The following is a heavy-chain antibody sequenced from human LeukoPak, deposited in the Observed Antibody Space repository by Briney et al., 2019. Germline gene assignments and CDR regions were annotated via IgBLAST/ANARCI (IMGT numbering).Heavy chain of an antibody. J-gene: IGHJ6*02. CDR3: ARDGDITPTDV. Sequence: GGSLRLSCAASGFTFSSFGMHWVRQAPGKGLEWVAVIWYDGSNKYYADSVKGRFTISRDNSKNTLYLQMNSLRAEDTAVYYCARDGDITPTDVWGQGTTVTVCS. CDR1: GFTFSSFG. V-gene: IGHV3-33*01. CDR2: IWYDGSNK. D-gene: IGHD2-15*01.